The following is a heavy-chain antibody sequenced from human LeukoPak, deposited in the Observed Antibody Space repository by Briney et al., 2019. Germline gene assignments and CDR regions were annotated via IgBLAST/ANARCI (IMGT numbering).Heavy chain of an antibody. Sequence: SETLSLTCAVYGGSFSGYYWSWIRQPPGKGLEWIGEINHSGSTNYNPSLKSRVTISVDTSKNQFSLKLSSVTAADTAVYYCARGWVVRWRLGYYFDYWGQGTLVTVSS. CDR3: ARGWVVRWRLGYYFDY. J-gene: IGHJ4*02. D-gene: IGHD4-23*01. CDR1: GGSFSGYY. V-gene: IGHV4-34*01. CDR2: INHSGST.